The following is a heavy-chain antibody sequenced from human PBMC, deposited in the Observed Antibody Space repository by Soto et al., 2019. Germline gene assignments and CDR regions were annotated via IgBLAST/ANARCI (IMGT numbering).Heavy chain of an antibody. D-gene: IGHD3-16*01. J-gene: IGHJ4*02. CDR3: AKDLSWGQCDY. V-gene: IGHV3-74*03. CDR2: IKTDGTVT. CDR1: GFTFSSYW. Sequence: EVQLVESGGGLVQPGGSLRLSCAASGFTFSSYWMHWVRQDAGKGLLWVSSIKTDGTVTQYADSVKGRFTVSRDNAKKTLYLQMISLRAEDTAVYYCAKDLSWGQCDYWGQGALVTVSS.